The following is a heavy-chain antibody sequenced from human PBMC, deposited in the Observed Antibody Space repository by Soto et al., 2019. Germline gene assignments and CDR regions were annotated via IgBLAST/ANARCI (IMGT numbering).Heavy chain of an antibody. CDR2: IYYSGST. J-gene: IGHJ3*02. CDR3: ARDRNGGNSEGEYVDAFDI. V-gene: IGHV4-59*01. D-gene: IGHD2-21*02. CDR1: GCSISSYY. Sequence: SETLSLTCPVSGCSISSYYWSWIRQPPGKGLEWIGYIYYSGSTNYNPSLKSRVTISVDTSKNQFSLKLSSVTAADTAVYYCARDRNGGNSEGEYVDAFDIWGQGTMVTVSS.